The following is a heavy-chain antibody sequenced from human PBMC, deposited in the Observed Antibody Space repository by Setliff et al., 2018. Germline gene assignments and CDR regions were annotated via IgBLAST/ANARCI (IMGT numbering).Heavy chain of an antibody. V-gene: IGHV7-4-1*02. CDR3: ARDTGVRGQENTGYYGGGFAY. D-gene: IGHD3-9*01. CDR2: INTNTGNP. CDR1: GYTFTTYA. J-gene: IGHJ4*02. Sequence: ASVKVSCKASGYTFTTYAISWMRQAPGQGLEWMGWINTNTGNPSYAQAFRGRLVFSLDTSVSTAYLQITSLKAEDTAVYYCARDTGVRGQENTGYYGGGFAYWGQGTLVTVSS.